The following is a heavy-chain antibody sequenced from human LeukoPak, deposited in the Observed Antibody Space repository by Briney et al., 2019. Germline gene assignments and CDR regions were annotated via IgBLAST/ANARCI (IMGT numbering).Heavy chain of an antibody. J-gene: IGHJ6*03. CDR1: GFTFSIYA. D-gene: IGHD3-22*01. CDR3: LRGPRVPDYDSSRYMDV. V-gene: IGHV3-23*01. CDR2: MSASGTGT. Sequence: PGGSLRLSCAASGFTFSIYAMNWVRQAPGKGLEWVSGMSASGTGTYHSDSVKGRFTISRDNSTNTLYLQMNSLRAEDTAVYYCLRGPRVPDYDSSRYMDVWGKGTTVTVPS.